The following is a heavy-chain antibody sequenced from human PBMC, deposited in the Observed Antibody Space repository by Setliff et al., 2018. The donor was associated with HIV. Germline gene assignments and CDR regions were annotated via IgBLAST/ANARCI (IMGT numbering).Heavy chain of an antibody. CDR3: ASLDGSESPYIYYYYMDV. CDR2: IYYSGST. D-gene: IGHD3-10*01. Sequence: PSETLSLTCSVTGGSIINYFWGWIRMPPGKGLEWIDYIYYSGSTDYNPSLKSRVTISVDTSKNQISLKLSSVTAADTAVYYCASLDGSESPYIYYYYMDVWGKGTAVTVSS. J-gene: IGHJ6*03. CDR1: GGSIINYF. V-gene: IGHV4-59*08.